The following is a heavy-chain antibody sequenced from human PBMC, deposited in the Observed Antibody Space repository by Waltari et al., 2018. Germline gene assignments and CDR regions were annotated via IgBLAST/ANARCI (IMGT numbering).Heavy chain of an antibody. CDR3: AKELERKPYYYYGWDV. Sequence: EMHLLESGGSLAQPGESLRLSCAASAFTFSAYAMAWVRQAPGKGLEWVSTISNSDDTTYYAESVKGRFTISRDNSKSTLFLQMNSLRADDTAIYYCAKELERKPYYYYGWDVWGQGTTVTVSS. CDR1: AFTFSAYA. CDR2: ISNSDDTT. J-gene: IGHJ6*02. D-gene: IGHD1-1*01. V-gene: IGHV3-23*01.